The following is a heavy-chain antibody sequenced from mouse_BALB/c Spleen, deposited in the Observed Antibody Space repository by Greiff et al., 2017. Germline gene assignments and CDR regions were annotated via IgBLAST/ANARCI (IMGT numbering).Heavy chain of an antibody. J-gene: IGHJ2*01. CDR3: ARKWDYGSSYFDY. CDR1: GYTFTDYW. CDR2: IDTSDSYT. Sequence: VQLQQPGAELVMPGASVKMSCKASGYTFTDYWMHWVKQRPGQGLEWIGAIDTSDSYTSYNQKFKGKATLTVDESSSTAYMQLSSLTSEDSAVYYCARKWDYGSSYFDYWGQGTTLTVSS. V-gene: IGHV1-69*01. D-gene: IGHD1-1*02.